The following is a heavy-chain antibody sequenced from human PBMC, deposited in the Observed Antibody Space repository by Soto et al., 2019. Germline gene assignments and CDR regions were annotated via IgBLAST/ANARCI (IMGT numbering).Heavy chain of an antibody. Sequence: GGSLRLSCAASGFTFSSYAMSWVRQAPGKGLEWVSAISGSGGSTYYADSVKGRFTISRDNSKNTLYLQMNSLRAEDTAVYYCAKVPGSRSIAARYYFDYWDQGTLVTVSS. J-gene: IGHJ4*02. V-gene: IGHV3-23*01. CDR2: ISGSGGST. CDR3: AKVPGSRSIAARYYFDY. CDR1: GFTFSSYA. D-gene: IGHD6-6*01.